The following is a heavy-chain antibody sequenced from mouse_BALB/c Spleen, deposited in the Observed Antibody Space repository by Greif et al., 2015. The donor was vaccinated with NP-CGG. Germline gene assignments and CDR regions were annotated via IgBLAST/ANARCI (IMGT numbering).Heavy chain of an antibody. CDR2: IYPGDGDT. J-gene: IGHJ4*01. D-gene: IGHD2-1*01. CDR3: ARKYYGKCLYYAMDY. V-gene: IGHV1-87*01. Sequence: VQLQQSGAELARPGASVKLSCKASGYTYTSYWMQWVKQRPGQGLEWIGAIYPGDGDTRYTQKFKGKATLTADKSSSTADMQLSSLASEDSAVYYCARKYYGKCLYYAMDYWGQGTSVTVSS. CDR1: GYTYTSYW.